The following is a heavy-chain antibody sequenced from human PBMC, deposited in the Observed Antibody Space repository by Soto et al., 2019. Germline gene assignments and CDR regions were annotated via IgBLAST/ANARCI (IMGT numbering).Heavy chain of an antibody. CDR2: IYHSGST. D-gene: IGHD3-10*01. CDR3: ARDPYLENYYGSESHLDY. CDR1: GGSISSSNW. J-gene: IGHJ4*02. Sequence: QVQLQESGPGLVKPSGTLSLTCAVSGGSISSSNWWSWVRQPPGKGLVWIGEIYHSGSTNYNPSIKSLVNISVDKYKNQSSLKLSSVTAADTAVYYCARDPYLENYYGSESHLDYCGQGTLVTVSS. V-gene: IGHV4-4*02.